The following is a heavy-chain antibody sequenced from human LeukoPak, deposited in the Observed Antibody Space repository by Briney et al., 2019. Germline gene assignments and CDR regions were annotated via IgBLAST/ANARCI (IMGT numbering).Heavy chain of an antibody. CDR1: GGSISSDY. D-gene: IGHD6-13*01. V-gene: IGHV4-59*01. CDR3: ARGVYIAAAQYGY. Sequence: SEALSLTCTVSGGSISSDYWSWIRQPPGKGLEWIGYIYYSGTTNYNPSLKSRVTISVDTSKNQFSLKLSSVTAADTAVYYCARGVYIAAAQYGYWGQGTLVTVSS. J-gene: IGHJ4*02. CDR2: IYYSGTT.